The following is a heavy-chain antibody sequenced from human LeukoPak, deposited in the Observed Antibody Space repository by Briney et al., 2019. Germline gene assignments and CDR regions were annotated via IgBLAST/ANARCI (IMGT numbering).Heavy chain of an antibody. CDR1: GYSISSGYY. D-gene: IGHD5-18*01. CDR3: ARHVGYSYGLDWFDT. CDR2: IYHSGST. V-gene: IGHV4-38-2*01. Sequence: SETLSLTCAVSGYSISSGYYWGWIRQPPGKGLEWIGSIYHSGSTYYNPSLKSRVTISVDTSKNQFSLKLSSVTAADTAVYYCARHVGYSYGLDWFDTWGQGTLVTVSS. J-gene: IGHJ5*02.